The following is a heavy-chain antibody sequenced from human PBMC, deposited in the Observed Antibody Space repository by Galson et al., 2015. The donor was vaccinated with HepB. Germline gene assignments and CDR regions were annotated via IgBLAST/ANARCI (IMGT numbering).Heavy chain of an antibody. Sequence: CAISGDSVSSNSAAWNWIRQSPSRGLEWLGRTYYRSKWYNDYAVSVKSRITINPDTSKNQFSLQLNSVTPEDTAVYYCARVVNSSSSGYYYYMDVWGKGTTVTVSS. CDR3: ARVVNSSSSGYYYYMDV. CDR1: GDSVSSNSAA. V-gene: IGHV6-1*01. J-gene: IGHJ6*03. D-gene: IGHD6-6*01. CDR2: TYYRSKWYN.